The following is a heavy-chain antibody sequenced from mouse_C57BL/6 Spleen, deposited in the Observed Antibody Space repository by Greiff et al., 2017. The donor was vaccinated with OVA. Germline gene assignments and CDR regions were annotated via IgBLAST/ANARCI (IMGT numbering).Heavy chain of an antibody. V-gene: IGHV1-64*01. J-gene: IGHJ3*01. CDR2: IHPNSGST. CDR1: GYTFTSYW. D-gene: IGHD2-5*01. CDR3: ARIDYSNYGFAY. Sequence: QVQLQQPGAELVKPGASVTLSCKASGYTFTSYWLHWVKQRPGQGLEWIGMIHPNSGSTNYNEKFKSKATLTVDKSSSTAYMQLSSLTSEDSAVYYCARIDYSNYGFAYWGQGTLVTVSA.